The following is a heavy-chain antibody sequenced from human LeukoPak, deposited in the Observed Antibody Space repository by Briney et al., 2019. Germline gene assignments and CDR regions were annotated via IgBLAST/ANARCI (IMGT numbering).Heavy chain of an antibody. CDR1: GGSISSSSYY. J-gene: IGHJ4*02. CDR2: IYYSGST. D-gene: IGHD3-10*01. V-gene: IGHV4-39*01. CDR3: ARRSSMVRGVIRPAN. Sequence: SETLSLTCTVSGGSISSSSYYWGWIRQPPGKGLEWIGSIYYSGSTYYNPSLKSRVTISVDTSKNQFSLKLSSVAAADTAVYYCARRSSMVRGVIRPANWGQGTLVTVSS.